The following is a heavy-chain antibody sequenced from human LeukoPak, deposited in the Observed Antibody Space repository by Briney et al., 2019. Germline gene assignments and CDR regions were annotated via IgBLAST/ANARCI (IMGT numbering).Heavy chain of an antibody. CDR1: GGSISSYY. CDR3: ARVVDYYDSSGYYYAWFDP. CDR2: IYTSGST. V-gene: IGHV4-4*07. D-gene: IGHD3-22*01. J-gene: IGHJ5*02. Sequence: MASETLSLTCTVSGGSISSYYWSWIRQPAGKGLEWIGRIYTSGSTNYNPSLKSRVTMSVDTSKNQFSLKLSSVTAADTAVYYCARVVDYYDSSGYYYAWFDPWGQGTLVTVSS.